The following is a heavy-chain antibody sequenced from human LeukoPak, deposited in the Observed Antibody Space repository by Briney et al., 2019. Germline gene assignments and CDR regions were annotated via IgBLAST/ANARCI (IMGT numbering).Heavy chain of an antibody. J-gene: IGHJ6*03. V-gene: IGHV4-34*01. Sequence: SETLSLTCTVSDDSITMYYWSWIRQPPGKGLEWIGEINHSGSTNYNPSLKSRVTISVDTSKNQFSLKLSSVTAADTAVYYCARGRSSSWPYYYYYMDVWGKGTTVTVSS. D-gene: IGHD6-13*01. CDR1: DDSITMYY. CDR2: INHSGST. CDR3: ARGRSSSWPYYYYYMDV.